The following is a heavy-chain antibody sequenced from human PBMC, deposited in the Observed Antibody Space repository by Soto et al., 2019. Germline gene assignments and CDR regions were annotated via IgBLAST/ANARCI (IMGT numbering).Heavy chain of an antibody. CDR2: INHSGST. Sequence: SETLSLTCAVYGGSFSGYYWSWIGQPPGKGLEWIGEINHSGSTNYNPSLKSRVTISVDTSKNQFSLKLSSVTAADTAVYYCARATHYYDSSGTPGRVYGMDVWGQGTTVTVSS. V-gene: IGHV4-34*01. J-gene: IGHJ6*02. D-gene: IGHD3-22*01. CDR1: GGSFSGYY. CDR3: ARATHYYDSSGTPGRVYGMDV.